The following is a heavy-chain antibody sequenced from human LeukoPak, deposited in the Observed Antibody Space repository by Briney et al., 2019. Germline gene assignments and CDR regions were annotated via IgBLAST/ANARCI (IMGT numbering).Heavy chain of an antibody. CDR3: ARGYSGYDSADY. CDR2: IIPIFGTA. J-gene: IGHJ4*02. V-gene: IGHV1-69*05. Sequence: SVKVSCKASGGTFSSYAISWVRQAPGQGREWMGGIIPIFGTANYAQKFQGRVTITTDESTSTAYMELSSLRSEDTAAYYCARGYSGYDSADYWGQGTLVTVSS. CDR1: GGTFSSYA. D-gene: IGHD5-12*01.